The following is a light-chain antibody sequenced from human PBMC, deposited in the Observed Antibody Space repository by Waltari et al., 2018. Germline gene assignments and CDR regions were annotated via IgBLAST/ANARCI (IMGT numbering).Light chain of an antibody. J-gene: IGKJ1*01. CDR2: SAS. CDR1: QSVSSY. Sequence: CRASQSVSSYLAWYQQMPGQAPRLLIYSASNRATGIPARFSGSGSGTDFNLIISSLEPEDFAVYYCQQRSNWPRTFGQGTKVEIK. CDR3: QQRSNWPRT. V-gene: IGKV3-11*01.